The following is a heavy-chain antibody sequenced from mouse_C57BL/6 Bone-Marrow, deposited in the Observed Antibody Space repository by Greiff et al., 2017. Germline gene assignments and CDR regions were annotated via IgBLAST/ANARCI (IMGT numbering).Heavy chain of an antibody. CDR3: ARGRFTTVVADYAMDY. Sequence: VQLQQSGAELVKPGASVKLSCTASGFYINDYYLHWVKQRTEQGLVWIVRIDPEDGETKYAPKFQGKATITADTSSNTAYLQLSRLTSEDTAVYYCARGRFTTVVADYAMDYWGQGTSVTVSS. V-gene: IGHV14-2*01. D-gene: IGHD1-1*01. CDR1: GFYINDYY. J-gene: IGHJ4*01. CDR2: IDPEDGET.